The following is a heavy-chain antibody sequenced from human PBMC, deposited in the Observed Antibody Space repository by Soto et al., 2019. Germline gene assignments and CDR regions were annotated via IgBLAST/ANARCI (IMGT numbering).Heavy chain of an antibody. D-gene: IGHD2-15*01. Sequence: EVQLLESGGGLIQPGGSLRLSWTASGFELTAYAINWVRQAPGKGLEWVSATTGGAGLTDYADSVKGRFPVTRDSPGNTLYLQLNSLRPEDTAVYYCARVDRGSVARPTRLDPWGQGTLVTVSS. J-gene: IGHJ5*02. CDR2: TTGGAGLT. CDR1: GFELTAYA. V-gene: IGHV3-23*01. CDR3: ARVDRGSVARPTRLDP.